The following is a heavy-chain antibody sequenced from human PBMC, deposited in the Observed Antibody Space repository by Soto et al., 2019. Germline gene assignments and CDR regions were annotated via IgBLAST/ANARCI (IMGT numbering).Heavy chain of an antibody. D-gene: IGHD3-3*01. CDR2: MNPNSGNT. CDR3: ARERSGHTDY. Sequence: QVQLVQSGAEVKKPGASVKVSCKASGYTFTSYDINWVRQATGQGLEWMGWMNPNSGNTDYAQKFQARVTMTRNTSISPANRELSSLRSEYTAVYYCARERSGHTDYWGQGTLVTVSS. J-gene: IGHJ4*02. CDR1: GYTFTSYD. V-gene: IGHV1-8*01.